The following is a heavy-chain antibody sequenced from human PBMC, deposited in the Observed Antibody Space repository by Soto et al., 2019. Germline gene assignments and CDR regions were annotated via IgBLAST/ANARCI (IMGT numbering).Heavy chain of an antibody. CDR3: AKDLVRGVNYYFDY. J-gene: IGHJ4*02. V-gene: IGHV3-30*18. Sequence: PGGSLRLSCVASGFTFSSYAMSWVRQAPGQRLEWVAIISYDGSEKYYADSVKGRFSISRDNSKNTLYLQIHSLRPEDTAVYYCAKDLVRGVNYYFDYWGKGTLVTVSS. CDR1: GFTFSSYA. CDR2: ISYDGSEK. D-gene: IGHD3-10*01.